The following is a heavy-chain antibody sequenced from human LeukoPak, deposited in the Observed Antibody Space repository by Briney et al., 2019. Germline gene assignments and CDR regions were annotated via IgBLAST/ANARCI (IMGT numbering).Heavy chain of an antibody. D-gene: IGHD3-22*01. CDR3: AKGSYYDSSGSFYFDY. V-gene: IGHV3-23*01. CDR2: ISGSGDNT. J-gene: IGHJ4*02. CDR1: GFTFSSYA. Sequence: GGSLRLSCAASGFTFSSYAMSWVRQAPGKGLEWVSSISGSGDNTYYADSVKGRFTISRDNSKNTLYVQVNSLGTEDTAAYYCAKGSYYDSSGSFYFDYWGQGTLVTVSS.